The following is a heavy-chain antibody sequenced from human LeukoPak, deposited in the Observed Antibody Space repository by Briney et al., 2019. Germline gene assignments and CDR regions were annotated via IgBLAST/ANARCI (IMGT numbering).Heavy chain of an antibody. CDR1: GGSISSFS. CDR3: ARGPSSGIAASRPNFDY. D-gene: IGHD6-13*01. V-gene: IGHV4-4*07. CDR2: IYTSGST. Sequence: SETLSLASPVSGGSISSFSWSWNRQPARDGLEWIGRIYTSGSTNYNPSLKSRVTMSVDTSKNQFSLKLSSVTAADTAVYYCARGPSSGIAASRPNFDYWGQGTIVTVSS. J-gene: IGHJ4*02.